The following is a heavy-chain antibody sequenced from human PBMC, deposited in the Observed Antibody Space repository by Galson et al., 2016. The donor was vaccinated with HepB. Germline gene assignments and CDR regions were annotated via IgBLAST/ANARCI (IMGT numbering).Heavy chain of an antibody. CDR3: ARDRTVTTLLHY. CDR1: GYIFSNYH. D-gene: IGHD4-17*01. Sequence: SVKVSCKASGYIFSNYHLHWVRQAPGQGLEWMGVINPSDITTNYAQKFQGRVTMTSDTATSTVYMELSRLRSDDTAVYYCARDRTVTTLLHYWCQGTLVTVSS. V-gene: IGHV1-46*03. J-gene: IGHJ4*02. CDR2: INPSDITT.